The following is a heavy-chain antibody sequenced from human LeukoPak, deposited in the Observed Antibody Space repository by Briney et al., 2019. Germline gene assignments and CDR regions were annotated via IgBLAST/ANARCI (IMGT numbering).Heavy chain of an antibody. D-gene: IGHD2-21*02. CDR3: AREEVTKFDY. CDR2: IYYSGST. CDR1: GGSISSYY. V-gene: IGHV4-59*12. J-gene: IGHJ4*02. Sequence: SETLSLTCTVSGGSISSYYWSWIRQPPGKGLEGMGYIYYSGSTNYNPSLKSRVTISVDTSKNQFSMKLSSVTAADTAVYYCAREEVTKFDYWGQGTLVTVSS.